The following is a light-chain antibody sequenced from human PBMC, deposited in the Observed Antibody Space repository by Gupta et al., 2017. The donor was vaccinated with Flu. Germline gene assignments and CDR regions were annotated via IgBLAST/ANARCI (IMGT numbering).Light chain of an antibody. V-gene: IGKV3-20*01. Sequence: EIVLTQSPGTLSLYPGERATLSCRASQSVTTNYLAWFQQKPGQAPRLLMYGASSRAAGIPDRFSGSGSGTDFTLTISRLETEDFAVYYCLQYTNSPFTFGPGTKVDFK. CDR1: QSVTTNY. J-gene: IGKJ3*01. CDR3: LQYTNSPFT. CDR2: GAS.